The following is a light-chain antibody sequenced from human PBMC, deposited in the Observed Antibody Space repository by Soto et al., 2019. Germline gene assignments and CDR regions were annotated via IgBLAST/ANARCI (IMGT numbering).Light chain of an antibody. CDR3: SSYAGSNNLGV. CDR2: DVS. V-gene: IGLV2-8*01. J-gene: IGLJ1*01. Sequence: QSALTQPPSASGSPGQSVTSSCTGTSSDVGGYNYVSWYQQHPGKAPKLMIYDVSKRPSGVPDRFSGSKSGNTACLTVSGLQAEDEADYYCSSYAGSNNLGVFGTGTKVTVL. CDR1: SSDVGGYNY.